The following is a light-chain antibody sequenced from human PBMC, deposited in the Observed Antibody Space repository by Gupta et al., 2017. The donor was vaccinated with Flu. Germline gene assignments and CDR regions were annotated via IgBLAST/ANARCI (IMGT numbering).Light chain of an antibody. CDR2: AAS. Sequence: ASLSCMASQRVSSSYLAWYQQKPGQAPRLLIFAASTRAAGIPDRFSGSGSGSGTDFTLTISRLEPEDLAVYYCQQYGSLPRTFGQGTKLEI. CDR1: QRVSSSY. V-gene: IGKV3-20*01. CDR3: QQYGSLPRT. J-gene: IGKJ2*01.